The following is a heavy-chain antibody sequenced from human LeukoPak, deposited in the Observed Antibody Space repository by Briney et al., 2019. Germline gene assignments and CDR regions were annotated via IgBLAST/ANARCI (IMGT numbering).Heavy chain of an antibody. CDR2: ISGSGYST. V-gene: IGHV3-23*01. CDR1: RFTFSSYA. Sequence: GGSLRLSRAAPRFTFSSYAMSWVRQAPGKGLEWVSGISGSGYSTHYADSVKGRFTISRYNSKNTLSLQMNSLRAEDTAVYYCAKAVRGYTSDYWGQGTLVTVSS. J-gene: IGHJ4*02. D-gene: IGHD3-10*01. CDR3: AKAVRGYTSDY.